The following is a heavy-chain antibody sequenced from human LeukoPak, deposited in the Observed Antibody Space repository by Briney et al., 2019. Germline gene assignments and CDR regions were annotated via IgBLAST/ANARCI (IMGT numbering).Heavy chain of an antibody. Sequence: GSLRLSCAASGFTFSNAWVSWVRQAPGKGLEWVGRIKSKTDGGTKDYAAPVKGRFTISRDDSKNTLYLQMNSLKTEDTAVYYCTTESITMVRGVIDYWGQGTLVTVSS. J-gene: IGHJ4*02. CDR2: IKSKTDGGTK. CDR3: TTESITMVRGVIDY. V-gene: IGHV3-15*01. D-gene: IGHD3-10*01. CDR1: GFTFSNAW.